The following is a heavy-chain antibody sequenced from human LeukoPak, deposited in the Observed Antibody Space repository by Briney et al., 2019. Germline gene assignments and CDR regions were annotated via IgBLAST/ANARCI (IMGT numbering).Heavy chain of an antibody. CDR1: GGSISSYY. Sequence: SETLSLTCTVSGGSISSYYWSWLRQPPGKGLEWIGYIYYSGSTNYNPSLKSRVTISVDTSKNRFSLKLSSVTAADTAVYYCALLVRVGATKWANFDYWGQGTLVTVSS. CDR2: IYYSGST. D-gene: IGHD1-26*01. J-gene: IGHJ4*02. V-gene: IGHV4-59*01. CDR3: ALLVRVGATKWANFDY.